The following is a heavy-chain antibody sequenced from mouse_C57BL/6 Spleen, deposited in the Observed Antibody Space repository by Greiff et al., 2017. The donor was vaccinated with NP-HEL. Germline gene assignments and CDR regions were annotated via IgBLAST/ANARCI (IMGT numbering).Heavy chain of an antibody. J-gene: IGHJ2*01. Sequence: QVQLQQSGPGLVQPSQSLSITCTVSGFSLTSYGVHWVRQSPGKGLEWLGVIWRGGSTDYNAAFMSRLSITKDNSKSQVFFKMNSLQADDTAIYYCAIFYYDYSYYFDYWGQGTTLTVSS. D-gene: IGHD2-4*01. CDR1: GFSLTSYG. V-gene: IGHV2-5*01. CDR2: IWRGGST. CDR3: AIFYYDYSYYFDY.